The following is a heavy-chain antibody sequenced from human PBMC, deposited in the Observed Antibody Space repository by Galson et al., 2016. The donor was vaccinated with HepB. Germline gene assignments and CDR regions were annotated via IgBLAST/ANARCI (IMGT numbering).Heavy chain of an antibody. V-gene: IGHV3-48*02. CDR3: ARDDYVRLGY. CDR2: ITSSSDTM. CDR1: GFIFSVYN. D-gene: IGHD3-10*02. J-gene: IGHJ4*02. Sequence: SLRLSCAASGFIFSVYNMNWARQAPGKGLEWIAWITSSSDTMYYADTVKGRFTISRDNAKNSLYLEMNSLGDEDTAVYYWARDDYVRLGYWGQGTLVTVSS.